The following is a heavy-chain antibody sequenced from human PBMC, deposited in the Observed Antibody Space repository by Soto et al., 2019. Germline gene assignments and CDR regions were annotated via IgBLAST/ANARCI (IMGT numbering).Heavy chain of an antibody. CDR3: ARQFLEYYRYYFDY. CDR2: IYYSGST. J-gene: IGHJ4*02. CDR1: GGSISSSSYY. D-gene: IGHD3-3*01. V-gene: IGHV4-39*01. Sequence: PSETLSLTCTVSGGSISSSSYYWGWIRQPPGKGLEWIGSIYYSGSTYYNPSLKSRVTISVDTSKNHFSLKLSSVTATDTAVYYCARQFLEYYRYYFDYWGQGTLVTVSS.